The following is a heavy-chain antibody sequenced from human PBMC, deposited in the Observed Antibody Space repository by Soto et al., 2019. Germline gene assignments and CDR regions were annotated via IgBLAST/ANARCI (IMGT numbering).Heavy chain of an antibody. V-gene: IGHV1-8*02. CDR3: ARMESFGSLNWFDP. CDR2: MNPGSGDT. D-gene: IGHD5-18*01. CDR1: GYTFTNND. Sequence: AASVKVSCKASGYTFTNNDVSWVRQAAGQGLEWMGWMNPGSGDTGYAQKFQGRVTMTRDISIATAYMELNRLTSEDTAIYYCARMESFGSLNWFDPWGQGTLVTVSS. J-gene: IGHJ5*02.